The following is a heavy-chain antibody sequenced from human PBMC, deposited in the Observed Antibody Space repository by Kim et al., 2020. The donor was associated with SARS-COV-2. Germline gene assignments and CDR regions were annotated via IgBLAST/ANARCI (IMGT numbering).Heavy chain of an antibody. J-gene: IGHJ3*02. CDR2: INTNTGDP. CDR3: ARAPVVPAAISSLLVVVDAWDI. D-gene: IGHD2-2*01. V-gene: IGHV7-4-1*02. CDR1: GYTFTSYA. Sequence: ASVKVSCKASGYTFTSYAMNWVRQAPGQGLEWMGWINTNTGDPTYAQGFTGRFVFSLDTSVSTAYLQISSLKAEDTAVYYCARAPVVPAAISSLLVVVDAWDIWDEGTMVTVSS.